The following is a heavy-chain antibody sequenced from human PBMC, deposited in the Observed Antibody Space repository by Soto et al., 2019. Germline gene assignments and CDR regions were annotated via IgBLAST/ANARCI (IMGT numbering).Heavy chain of an antibody. D-gene: IGHD3-3*01. CDR2: IWYDGSNK. CDR1: GFTFSSYG. Sequence: QVQLVESGGGVVQPGRSLRLSCAASGFTFSSYGMQWVRQAPGKGLEWVAVIWYDGSNKYYADSVKGRFTISRDNSKNTLYLQMNSLRAEDTAVYYCARSYYDFWSGYSYYCDYWGQGTLVTVSS. V-gene: IGHV3-33*01. CDR3: ARSYYDFWSGYSYYCDY. J-gene: IGHJ4*02.